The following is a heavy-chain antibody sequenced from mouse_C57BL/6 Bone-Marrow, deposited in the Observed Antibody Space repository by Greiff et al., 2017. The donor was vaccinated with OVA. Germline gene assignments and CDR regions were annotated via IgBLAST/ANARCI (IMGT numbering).Heavy chain of an antibody. Sequence: EVHLVESGPGLVKPSQSLSLTCSVTGYSITSGYYWNWIRQFPGNKLEWMGYISYDGSNNYNPSLKNRISITRDTSKNQFFLKLNSVTTEDTATYYCARDIPMVTIDYWGQGTTLTVSS. CDR3: ARDIPMVTIDY. CDR1: GYSITSGYY. D-gene: IGHD2-1*01. V-gene: IGHV3-6*01. J-gene: IGHJ2*01. CDR2: ISYDGSN.